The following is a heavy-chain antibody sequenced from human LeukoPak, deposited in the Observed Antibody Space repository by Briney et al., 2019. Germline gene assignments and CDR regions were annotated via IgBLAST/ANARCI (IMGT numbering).Heavy chain of an antibody. CDR2: IWYDGSNK. CDR3: ARDPNYYDSSGCDY. Sequence: GGSLRLSCAASGFTFSSYGMHWVRQAPGKGLEWVAVIWYDGSNKYYADSVKGRFTISRDSSKNTLYLQMNSLRAEDTAVYYCARDPNYYDSSGCDYWGQGTLVTVSS. CDR1: GFTFSSYG. D-gene: IGHD3-22*01. V-gene: IGHV3-33*01. J-gene: IGHJ4*02.